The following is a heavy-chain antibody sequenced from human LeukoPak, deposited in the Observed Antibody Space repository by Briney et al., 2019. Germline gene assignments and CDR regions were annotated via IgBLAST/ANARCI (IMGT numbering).Heavy chain of an antibody. D-gene: IGHD3-22*01. Sequence: GGSLRLSCAASGFTFTTYGMHWVRQAPGKGLEWVAFIRDDGSIKYYADSVKGRFTISRDNSKNTVFLQMNSLRFEDTALYFCARRWDSSGPIDYWGQGTLVSVSS. J-gene: IGHJ4*01. CDR3: ARRWDSSGPIDY. CDR2: IRDDGSIK. CDR1: GFTFTTYG. V-gene: IGHV3-30*02.